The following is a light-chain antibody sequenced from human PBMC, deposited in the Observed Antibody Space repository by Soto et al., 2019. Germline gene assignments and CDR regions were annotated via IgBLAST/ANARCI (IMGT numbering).Light chain of an antibody. V-gene: IGKV1-39*01. J-gene: IGKJ1*01. Sequence: DIQMTQSPSSLSASVGDRVTVTCRASQSISTFVNWYQQKPGKAPNLLIYTTSTLHGGVPSRLSGSGSGTDFTLTISSLQPEDFATYYCQQSFTAPWTFGQGTRVEIK. CDR2: TTS. CDR3: QQSFTAPWT. CDR1: QSISTF.